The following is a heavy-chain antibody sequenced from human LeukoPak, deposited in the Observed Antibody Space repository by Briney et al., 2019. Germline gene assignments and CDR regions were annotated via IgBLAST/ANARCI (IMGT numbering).Heavy chain of an antibody. D-gene: IGHD1-7*01. CDR2: IYTSGKT. J-gene: IGHJ3*02. CDR3: ARLNYPSRRPIDSEYAFDI. CDR1: GDSISSGRYY. Sequence: SQTLSLTCTVSGDSISSGRYYWSWVRQPAGKELGWIGRIYTSGKTDYNPYTPSLKSRVTISVDTSKNQFSLKLSSVTAADTAVYYCARLNYPSRRPIDSEYAFDIWGQGTMVTVSS. V-gene: IGHV4-61*02.